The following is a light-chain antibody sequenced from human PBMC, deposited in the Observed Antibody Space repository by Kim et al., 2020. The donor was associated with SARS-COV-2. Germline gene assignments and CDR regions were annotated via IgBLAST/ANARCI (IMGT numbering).Light chain of an antibody. CDR2: DAS. Sequence: PGERATLSCRASQSVSSYLAWYQQKPGQAPRLLINDASNRATGIPARFSGSGSGTDFTLTISSLEPEDFAVYYCQQRSNWPALTFGQGTRLEIK. V-gene: IGKV3-11*01. CDR3: QQRSNWPALT. J-gene: IGKJ5*01. CDR1: QSVSSY.